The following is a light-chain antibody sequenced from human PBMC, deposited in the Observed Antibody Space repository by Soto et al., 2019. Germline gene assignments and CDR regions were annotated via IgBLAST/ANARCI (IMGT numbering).Light chain of an antibody. CDR1: QSISSW. J-gene: IGKJ1*01. Sequence: DIQMTQSPSTLSASVGDRVTITCRASQSISSWLAWYQQKPGKAPKLLIYDASSLESGDPSRFSGSGSGTEFTLTISSLQPEDFATYYCPQYNSYLWTFGQGTKVEIK. CDR3: PQYNSYLWT. V-gene: IGKV1-5*01. CDR2: DAS.